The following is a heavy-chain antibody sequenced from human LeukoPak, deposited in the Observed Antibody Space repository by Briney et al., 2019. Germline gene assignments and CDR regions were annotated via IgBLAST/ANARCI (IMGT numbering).Heavy chain of an antibody. Sequence: SETLSLTCTVSGGSISSYYWSWIRQPAGKGLEWIGRIYTSGSTNYNPYLKSRVTMSVDTSKNQFSLKLSSVTAADTAVYYCARDLGVGATPDDAFDIWGQGTMVTVSS. CDR2: IYTSGST. CDR3: ARDLGVGATPDDAFDI. J-gene: IGHJ3*02. D-gene: IGHD1-26*01. CDR1: GGSISSYY. V-gene: IGHV4-4*07.